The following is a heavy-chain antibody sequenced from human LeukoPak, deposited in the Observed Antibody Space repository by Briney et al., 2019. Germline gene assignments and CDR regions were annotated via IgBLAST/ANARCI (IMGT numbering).Heavy chain of an antibody. CDR1: GFTFSSYG. CDR3: AKDYYCLDY. CDR2: ISYDGSNK. J-gene: IGHJ4*02. Sequence: PGGSLRLSCAASGFTFSSYGMPWVRQAPGKGLEWVAVISYDGSNKYYADSVKGRFTISRDNSKNTLYLQMNSLRAEDTAVYYCAKDYYCLDYWGQGTLVTVSS. V-gene: IGHV3-30*18. D-gene: IGHD2/OR15-2a*01.